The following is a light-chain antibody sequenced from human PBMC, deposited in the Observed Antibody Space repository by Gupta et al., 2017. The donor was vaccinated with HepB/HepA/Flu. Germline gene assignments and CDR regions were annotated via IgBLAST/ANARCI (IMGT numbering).Light chain of an antibody. J-gene: IGKJ3*01. CDR1: QSVSSN. CDR3: QQYNNWPP. Sequence: ELVMTQSPATVSVSPGERATLSCRASQSVSSNLAWYQQKPGQAPRLLIYGASTRATGIPGRCSGSGSGTEITLTISSLQAEDFAVYYCQQYNNWPPFGHGTKVDIK. V-gene: IGKV3-15*01. CDR2: GAS.